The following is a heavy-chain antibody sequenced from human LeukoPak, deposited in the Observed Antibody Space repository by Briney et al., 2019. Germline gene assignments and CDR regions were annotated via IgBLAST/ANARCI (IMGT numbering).Heavy chain of an antibody. J-gene: IGHJ4*02. D-gene: IGHD4-11*01. CDR3: TKVRSGSSNWALRVFDY. Sequence: GGSLRLSCAVSGFTFSNEGMGWVRQLRGGGRGGVWTMSPGGGTTYYPETMQGRFTISTDNSKSTLYLAMNSLRVEHTAVYYCTKVRSGSSNWALRVFDYWGQGTLVTVSS. CDR2: MSPGGGTT. CDR1: GFTFSNEG. V-gene: IGHV3-23*01.